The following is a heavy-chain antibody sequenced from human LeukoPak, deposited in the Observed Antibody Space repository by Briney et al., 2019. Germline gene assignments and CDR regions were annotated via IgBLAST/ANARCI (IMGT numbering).Heavy chain of an antibody. CDR1: GGSISSGSYY. V-gene: IGHV4-61*02. D-gene: IGHD6-19*01. CDR2: IYTSGST. CDR3: ARERYRAVAVDY. J-gene: IGHJ4*02. Sequence: SQTLSLTCTVSGGSISSGSYYWSWIRQPAGKGLEWIRRIYTSGSTNYNPSLKSRVTISVDTSKNQFSLKLSSVTAADTAVYYCARERYRAVAVDYWGQGTLVTVSS.